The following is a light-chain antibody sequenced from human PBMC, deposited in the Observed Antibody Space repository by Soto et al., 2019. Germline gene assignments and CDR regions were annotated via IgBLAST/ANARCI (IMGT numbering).Light chain of an antibody. J-gene: IGKJ5*01. V-gene: IGKV1-39*01. Sequence: DIQMTQSPSSLSASVGDRATIXXRASQNIIYYLNWYQQKPGKAPQIXIYFASRLESGGPSRFSGSGSGTDFTLTSSSLQPEDFATYYCQQSYNAPSTCGQGTRLEIK. CDR2: FAS. CDR1: QNIIYY. CDR3: QQSYNAPST.